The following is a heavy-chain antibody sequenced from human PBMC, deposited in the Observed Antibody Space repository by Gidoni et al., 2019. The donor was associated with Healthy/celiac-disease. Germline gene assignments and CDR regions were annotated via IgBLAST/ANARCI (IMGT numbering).Heavy chain of an antibody. CDR2: ILYDGSNK. D-gene: IGHD5-18*01. V-gene: IGHV3-33*01. Sequence: QVQLVESGGGVGQPGRSLRLACAASGFTCSSYGTRWVRQAPGKGLEWVAVILYDGSNKYYADSVKCRFTISRDNSKNTLYLQMNSLRAEDTAVYYCARDRAAMEVNWFDPWGQGTLVTVSS. CDR3: ARDRAAMEVNWFDP. J-gene: IGHJ5*02. CDR1: GFTCSSYG.